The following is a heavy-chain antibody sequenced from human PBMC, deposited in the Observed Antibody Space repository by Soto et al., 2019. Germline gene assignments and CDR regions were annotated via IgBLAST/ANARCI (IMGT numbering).Heavy chain of an antibody. D-gene: IGHD3-22*01. CDR3: ARDRGVELHYYDSSGYPEYYFDY. V-gene: IGHV3-7*03. Sequence: QAGGSLRLSCAASGFTFSSYWMSWVRQAPGKGLEWVANIKQDGSEKYYVDSVKGRFTISRDNAKNSLYLQMNSLRAEDTAVYYCARDRGVELHYYDSSGYPEYYFDYWGQGTLVTVSS. CDR2: IKQDGSEK. CDR1: GFTFSSYW. J-gene: IGHJ4*02.